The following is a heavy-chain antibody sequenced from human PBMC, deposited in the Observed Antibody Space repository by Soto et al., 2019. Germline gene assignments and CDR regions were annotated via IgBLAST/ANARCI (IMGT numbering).Heavy chain of an antibody. CDR3: AKDRMITFGGVIVSPHGPAFDP. CDR1: GFTFSSYA. J-gene: IGHJ5*02. V-gene: IGHV3-23*01. D-gene: IGHD3-16*02. CDR2: ISGSGGST. Sequence: QSGGSLRLSCAASGFTFSSYAMSWVRQAPGKGLEWVSAISGSGGSTYYADSVKGRFTISRDNSKNTLYLQMNSLRAEDTAVYYCAKDRMITFGGVIVSPHGPAFDPWRQGTLVTVSP.